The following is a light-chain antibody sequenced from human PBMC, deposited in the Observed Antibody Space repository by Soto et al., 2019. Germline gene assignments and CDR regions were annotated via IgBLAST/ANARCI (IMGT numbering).Light chain of an antibody. CDR2: GAS. V-gene: IGKV3-20*01. CDR3: QQYGNSPFT. Sequence: EIGLTQSPGTLSLAPGDRATLSCRASQSVDSIYLAWYQQKPGQAPRLLIYGASNRATGIPDRFSGSGSGTDFTLTISRLEPEDFEVYYCQQYGNSPFTFGGGTKVDI. CDR1: QSVDSIY. J-gene: IGKJ4*01.